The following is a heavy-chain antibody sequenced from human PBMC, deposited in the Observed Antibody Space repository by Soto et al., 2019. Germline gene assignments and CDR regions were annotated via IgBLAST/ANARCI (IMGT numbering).Heavy chain of an antibody. CDR1: GFTFSSYA. D-gene: IGHD3-10*01. CDR3: AKSPVGSGSSRVDFDY. J-gene: IGHJ4*02. Sequence: EVQLLESGGGLVQPGGSLRLSCAASGFTFSSYAMSWVRQSPGKGLEWVSTISGSGGSTYYADSVKGRFTISRDNSKNTLYRQMNSLRADDTAVYYCAKSPVGSGSSRVDFDYWGQGTLVTVSS. CDR2: ISGSGGST. V-gene: IGHV3-23*01.